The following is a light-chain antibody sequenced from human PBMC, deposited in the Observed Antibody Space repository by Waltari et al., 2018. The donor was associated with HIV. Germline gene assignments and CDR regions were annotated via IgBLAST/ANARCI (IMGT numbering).Light chain of an antibody. CDR1: QDIKHY. J-gene: IGKJ2*01. CDR2: DES. CDR3: QQYDDLEYT. Sequence: DIQMTQSPLSLSVSVGDRVTLTCQASQDIKHYLNWYQQKPCKAPRLVIYDESSLEKGVTSRFSGSGSVTHFTLTISILRPEDTATYYCQQYDDLEYTFGQGTTLEMK. V-gene: IGKV1-33*01.